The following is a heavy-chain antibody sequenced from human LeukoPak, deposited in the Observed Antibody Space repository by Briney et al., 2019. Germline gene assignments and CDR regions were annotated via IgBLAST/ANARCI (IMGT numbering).Heavy chain of an antibody. D-gene: IGHD3-22*01. J-gene: IGHJ6*03. CDR3: ARERGKDSSPFYYYYYMAV. V-gene: IGHV1-69*01. CDR2: IIPIFGTA. CDR1: GGTFSSYA. Sequence: GSSVKVSCKASGGTFSSYAISWVRQAPGQGLEWMGGIIPIFGTANYAQKFQGRVTITADESTSTAYMELSSLRSEDTAVYYCARERGKDSSPFYYYYYMAVWGKGTTVTVSS.